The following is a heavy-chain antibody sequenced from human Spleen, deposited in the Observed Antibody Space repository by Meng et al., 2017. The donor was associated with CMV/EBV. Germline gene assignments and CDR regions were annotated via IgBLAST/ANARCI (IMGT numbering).Heavy chain of an antibody. CDR1: GFTVSNYG. D-gene: IGHD2-2*02. CDR3: ASHCTSTSCYII. CDR2: IWYDGSNK. V-gene: IGHV3-33*01. J-gene: IGHJ3*02. Sequence: GESLKISCAASGFTVSNYGMHWVRQAPGKGLEWVAVIWYDGSNKDYADSVKGRFTISRDNSKNTLYLQMNSLRAEDTAVYYCASHCTSTSCYIIWGQGTMVTVSS.